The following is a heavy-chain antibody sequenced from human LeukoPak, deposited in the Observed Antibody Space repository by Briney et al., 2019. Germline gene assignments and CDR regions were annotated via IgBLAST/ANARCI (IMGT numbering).Heavy chain of an antibody. V-gene: IGHV3-23*01. CDR1: GFTFSSYA. CDR3: AKLSSDSSGYPSYFDY. J-gene: IGHJ4*02. Sequence: GGSLRLSCAASGFTFSSYAMSWVRQAPGKGLEWVSAISGSGGSTYYADSVKGRFTISRDNSKNTLYLQMNSLRAEDTAVYYCAKLSSDSSGYPSYFDYWGQGTLVTVSS. CDR2: ISGSGGST. D-gene: IGHD3-22*01.